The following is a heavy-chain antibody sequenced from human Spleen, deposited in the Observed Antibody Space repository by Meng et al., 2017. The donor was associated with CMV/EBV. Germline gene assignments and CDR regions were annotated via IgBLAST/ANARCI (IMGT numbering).Heavy chain of an antibody. V-gene: IGHV2-5*01. CDR3: AHSSPYGSGSYYTLYYYYGMDV. D-gene: IGHD3-10*01. Sequence: SGPTLVKPTQTLTLTCTFSGFSLSTSGVGVGWIRQPPGKALEWLALIYWNDDKRYSPSLKSRLTITKDTSKNQVVLTMTNMDPVDTATYYCAHSSPYGSGSYYTLYYYYGMDVWGQGTTVTVSS. J-gene: IGHJ6*02. CDR2: IYWNDDK. CDR1: GFSLSTSGVG.